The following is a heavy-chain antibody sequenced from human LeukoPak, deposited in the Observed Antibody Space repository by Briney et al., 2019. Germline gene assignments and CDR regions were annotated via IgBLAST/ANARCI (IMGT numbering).Heavy chain of an antibody. J-gene: IGHJ4*02. CDR2: INPNSGGT. V-gene: IGHV1-2*02. CDR3: ARGSVGVVVPAAVLGEYYFDY. CDR1: GYTFTGYY. Sequence: GASVMVSCKASGYTFTGYYMHWVRQAPGQGLEWMGWINPNSGGTNYAQKFQGRVTMTRDTSISTAYMELSRLRSDDTAVYYCARGSVGVVVPAAVLGEYYFDYWGQGTLVTVSS. D-gene: IGHD2-2*01.